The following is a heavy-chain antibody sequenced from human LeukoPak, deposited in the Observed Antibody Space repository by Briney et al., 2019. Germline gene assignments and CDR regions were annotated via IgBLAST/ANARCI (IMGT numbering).Heavy chain of an antibody. V-gene: IGHV1-18*01. CDR3: AREGYSSSWYGSTTYLFDY. Sequence: GASVKVSCKASGYTFTSYGINWVRQAPGQGLEWMGWISAYNGNTNYAQKLQGRVTMTTDTSTSTAYMELRSLRSDDTAVYYCAREGYSSSWYGSTTYLFDYWGQGTLVTVSS. CDR1: GYTFTSYG. J-gene: IGHJ4*02. CDR2: ISAYNGNT. D-gene: IGHD6-13*01.